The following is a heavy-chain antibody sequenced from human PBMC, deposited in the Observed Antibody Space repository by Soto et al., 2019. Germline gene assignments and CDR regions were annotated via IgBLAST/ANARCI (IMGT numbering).Heavy chain of an antibody. Sequence: SLRLSCEASGFTFGGFAMHWVRLAPGKGLEWVSSIGCDPSKIAYADSVRGRFSISRDNAKNSLFLDMKNLRREDTALYYCVKGSAFASGSCNFYAMDVWGQGTTVTVSS. CDR1: GFTFGGFA. J-gene: IGHJ6*02. CDR2: IGCDPSKI. V-gene: IGHV3-9*01. CDR3: VKGSAFASGSCNFYAMDV. D-gene: IGHD2-15*01.